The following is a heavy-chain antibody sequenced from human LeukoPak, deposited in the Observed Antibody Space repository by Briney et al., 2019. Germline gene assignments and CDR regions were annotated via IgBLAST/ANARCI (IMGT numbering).Heavy chain of an antibody. J-gene: IGHJ4*02. CDR2: INTDGSST. CDR3: ARGRLGARVSIDY. Sequence: GGSLRLSCEASGFTFSSYWMHWVRQTPGKGPVWVSRINTDGSSTTCADSVKGRFIISRDNAKNTLDLQMSSLRAEDTAVYYCARGRLGARVSIDYWGQGTLVTVSS. D-gene: IGHD1-26*01. V-gene: IGHV3-74*01. CDR1: GFTFSSYW.